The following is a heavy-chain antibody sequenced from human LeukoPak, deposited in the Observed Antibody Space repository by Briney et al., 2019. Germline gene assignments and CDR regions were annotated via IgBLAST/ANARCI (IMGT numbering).Heavy chain of an antibody. CDR1: GYTFTSYY. D-gene: IGHD3-22*01. V-gene: IGHV1-46*01. CDR3: ARGTSITMIVVVITDFDY. J-gene: IGHJ4*02. Sequence: GASVKVSFKASGYTFTSYYMHWVRQAPGLGLEWMGIINPSGGSTSYAQKFQGRVTMTRDTSTSTVYMELSSLRSEDTAVYYCARGTSITMIVVVITDFDYWGQGTLVTVSS. CDR2: INPSGGST.